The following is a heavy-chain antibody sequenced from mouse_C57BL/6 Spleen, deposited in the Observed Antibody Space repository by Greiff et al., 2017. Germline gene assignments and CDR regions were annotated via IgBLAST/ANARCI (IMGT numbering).Heavy chain of an antibody. CDR1: GYTFTSYW. CDR2: SDPSDSYT. D-gene: IGHD1-1*01. V-gene: IGHV1-59*01. Sequence: QVQLQQPGAELVRPGTSVKLSCKASGYTFTSYWMHWVKQRPGQGLEWIGVSDPSDSYTNYNQKFKGKATLTVDTSSSTAYMQLSSLTSEDSAVYYCARGEGVYGHFGGWGEGTTLTVSS. CDR3: ARGEGVYGHFGG. J-gene: IGHJ2*01.